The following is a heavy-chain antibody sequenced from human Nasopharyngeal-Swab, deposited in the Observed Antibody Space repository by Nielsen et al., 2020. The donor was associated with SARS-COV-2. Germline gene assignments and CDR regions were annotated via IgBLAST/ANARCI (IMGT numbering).Heavy chain of an antibody. V-gene: IGHV1-8*01. CDR1: GYTFTSYD. Sequence: ASVKVSCKASGYTFTSYDINWVRQATGQGLEWMGWMNPNSGNTGYAQKFQGRVTMTRNTSISTAYMELNSLRSEDTAVYYCARGRGGWFGELFDYWGQGTLVTVSS. CDR2: MNPNSGNT. D-gene: IGHD3-10*01. CDR3: ARGRGGWFGELFDY. J-gene: IGHJ4*02.